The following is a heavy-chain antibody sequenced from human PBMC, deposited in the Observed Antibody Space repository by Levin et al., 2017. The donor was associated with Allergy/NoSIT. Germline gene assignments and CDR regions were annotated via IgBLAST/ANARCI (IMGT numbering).Heavy chain of an antibody. CDR3: AKTGRDGSGSRWAYYYYMDV. CDR2: ISGSGGST. J-gene: IGHJ6*03. V-gene: IGHV3-23*01. D-gene: IGHD3-10*01. CDR1: GFTFSSYA. Sequence: GGSLRLSCAASGFTFSSYAMSWVRQAPGKGLEWVSAISGSGGSTYYADSVKGRFTISRDNSKNTLYLQMNSLRAEDTAVYYCAKTGRDGSGSRWAYYYYMDVWGKGTTVTVSS.